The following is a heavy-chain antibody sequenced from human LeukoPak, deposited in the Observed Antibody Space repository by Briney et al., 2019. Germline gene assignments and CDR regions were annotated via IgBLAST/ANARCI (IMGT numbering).Heavy chain of an antibody. D-gene: IGHD3-16*02. Sequence: GGSLRLSCAASGFTFDDYAMHWVRQAPGKGLEWVPGISWNSGSIGYADSVKGRFTISRDNAKNSLYLQMNSLRAEDTALYYCARDAITFGGVIVLPDYWGQGTLVTVSS. CDR3: ARDAITFGGVIVLPDY. J-gene: IGHJ4*02. CDR1: GFTFDDYA. CDR2: ISWNSGSI. V-gene: IGHV3-9*01.